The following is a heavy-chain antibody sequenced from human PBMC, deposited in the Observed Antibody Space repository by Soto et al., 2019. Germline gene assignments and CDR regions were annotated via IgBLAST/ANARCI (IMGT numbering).Heavy chain of an antibody. J-gene: IGHJ4*02. CDR2: ISAYNGNT. D-gene: IGHD3-9*01. CDR3: ATFNYDILTGYTYYFDY. Sequence: QVPLVQSGAEVKKPGASVKVSCKASGYTFTSYGISWVRQAPGQGLEWMGWISAYNGNTNYAQKLQGRVTVTTDTSTSTAYMELRSLRSDDTAVYYCATFNYDILTGYTYYFDYWGQGTLVTVSS. CDR1: GYTFTSYG. V-gene: IGHV1-18*01.